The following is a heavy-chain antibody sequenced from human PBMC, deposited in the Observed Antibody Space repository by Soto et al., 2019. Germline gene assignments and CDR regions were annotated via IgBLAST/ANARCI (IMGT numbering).Heavy chain of an antibody. CDR1: GYTFTKYD. CDR2: ISPNTGDS. CDR3: ARRAETNGWNGFGADKYYFDF. Sequence: ASVKVSCKASGYTFTKYDISWVRQAPGQGLEWLGLISPNTGDSSYAQKFQGRVTMTSDTSITTAHMELSSLRSEDTAVYYCARRAETNGWNGFGADKYYFDFWGQGTLVTVS. V-gene: IGHV1-8*01. D-gene: IGHD1-1*01. J-gene: IGHJ4*02.